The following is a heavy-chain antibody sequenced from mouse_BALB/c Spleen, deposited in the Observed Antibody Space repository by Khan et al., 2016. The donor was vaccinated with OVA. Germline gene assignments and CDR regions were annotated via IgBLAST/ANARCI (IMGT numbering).Heavy chain of an antibody. D-gene: IGHD2-1*01. Sequence: QVQLKQSGAELAKPGASVKMSCKASGYTFTTYWMHWVKQRPGQGLEWIGYIDPSTGYTEYNQKFKDKATLTTDKSSSTAYMQLSSLTSEDSAVYYGARRGLYGMFAYWGQGTLVTVSA. CDR1: GYTFTTYW. J-gene: IGHJ3*01. CDR2: IDPSTGYT. CDR3: ARRGLYGMFAY. V-gene: IGHV1-7*01.